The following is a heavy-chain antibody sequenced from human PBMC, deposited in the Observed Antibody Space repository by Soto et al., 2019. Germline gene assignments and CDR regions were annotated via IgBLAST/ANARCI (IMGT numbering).Heavy chain of an antibody. CDR2: INHSGST. CDR3: ARGRPDRKNYYFYYGMDV. V-gene: IGHV4-34*01. Sequence: SETLSLTCAVYGGSFSGYYWSWIRQPPGKGLEWIGEINHSGSTNYNPSLKSRVTISVDTSKNQFSLKLSSVTAADTAVYYCARGRPDRKNYYFYYGMDVWGQGTTVTVSS. J-gene: IGHJ6*02. CDR1: GGSFSGYY.